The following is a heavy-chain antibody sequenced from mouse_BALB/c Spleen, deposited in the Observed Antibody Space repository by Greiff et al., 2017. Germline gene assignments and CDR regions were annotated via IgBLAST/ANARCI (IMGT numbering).Heavy chain of an antibody. V-gene: IGHV1S56*01. CDR2: IYPGNVNT. CDR3: ARDGVDY. J-gene: IGHJ4*01. CDR1: GYTFTSYY. Sequence: QVQLKESGPELVKPGASVRISCKASGYTFTSYYIHWVKQRPGQGLEWIGWIYPGNVNTKYNEKFKGKATLTADKSSSTAYMQLSSLTSEDSAVYFCARDGVDYWGQGTSVTVSS.